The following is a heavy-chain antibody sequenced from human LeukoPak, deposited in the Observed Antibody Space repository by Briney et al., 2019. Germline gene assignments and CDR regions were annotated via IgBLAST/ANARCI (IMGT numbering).Heavy chain of an antibody. CDR1: GGCFSGYY. CDR2: INHSGST. V-gene: IGHV4-34*01. CDR3: ARGKGYYYYYGMDV. J-gene: IGHJ6*02. Sequence: PSETLSLTCAVYGGCFSGYYWSWIRQPPGKGLEWIGEINHSGSTNYNPSLKSRVTISVDTSKNQFSLKLSSVTAADTAVYYCARGKGYYYYYGMDVWGQGTTVTVSS.